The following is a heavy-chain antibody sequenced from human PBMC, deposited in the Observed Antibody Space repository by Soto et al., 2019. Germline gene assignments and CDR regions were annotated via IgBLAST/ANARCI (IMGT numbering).Heavy chain of an antibody. Sequence: PGGSLRLSCAASGFTFSGDWMHWVRQAAGKGLVWVSRINMDGSSTNYADSVKGRFTISRDNAKNTLYLQMNSLRVDDTAVYYCARGPRGLYHPDYWGQGALLTVSS. J-gene: IGHJ4*02. D-gene: IGHD2-2*01. CDR1: GFTFSGDW. CDR2: INMDGSST. CDR3: ARGPRGLYHPDY. V-gene: IGHV3-74*01.